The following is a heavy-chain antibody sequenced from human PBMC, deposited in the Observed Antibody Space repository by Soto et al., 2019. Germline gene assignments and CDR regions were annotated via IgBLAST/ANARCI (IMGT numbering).Heavy chain of an antibody. CDR2: ISAYNGNT. V-gene: IGHV1-18*01. CDR3: ASSNEYSSSSGFDY. J-gene: IGHJ4*02. D-gene: IGHD6-6*01. CDR1: GYTFTSYG. Sequence: SVKFSFKASGYTFTSYGISWVRQAPGQGLEWMGWISAYNGNTNYAQKLQGRVTTTTDTSTSTAYMELRSLRSDDTAVYYCASSNEYSSSSGFDYWGQGNMVGVYS.